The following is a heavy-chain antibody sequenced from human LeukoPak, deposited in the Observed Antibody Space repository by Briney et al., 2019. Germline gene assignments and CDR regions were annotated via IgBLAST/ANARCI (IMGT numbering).Heavy chain of an antibody. Sequence: ASVKVSCKASGYTFTGYYMHWVRQAPGQGLEWMGWINPNSGGTNYAQEFQGRVTMTRDTSISTAYMELSRLRSDDTAVYYCARLYSGYEQWGQGTLVTVSS. J-gene: IGHJ4*02. CDR2: INPNSGGT. CDR1: GYTFTGYY. D-gene: IGHD5-12*01. V-gene: IGHV1-2*02. CDR3: ARLYSGYEQ.